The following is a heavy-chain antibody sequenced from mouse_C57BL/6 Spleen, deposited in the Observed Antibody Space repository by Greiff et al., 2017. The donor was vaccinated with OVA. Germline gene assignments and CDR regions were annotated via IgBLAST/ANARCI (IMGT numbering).Heavy chain of an antibody. Sequence: QVQLQQPGAELVMPGASVKLSCKASGYTFTSYWMHWVKQRPGQGLEWIGEIDPSDSYTNYNQKFKGKSTLTVDKSSSTAYMQLSSLTSEDSAVYYCARSDYYGSSSSYAMDYWGQGTSGTVSS. CDR2: IDPSDSYT. CDR1: GYTFTSYW. V-gene: IGHV1-69*01. CDR3: ARSDYYGSSSSYAMDY. D-gene: IGHD1-1*01. J-gene: IGHJ4*01.